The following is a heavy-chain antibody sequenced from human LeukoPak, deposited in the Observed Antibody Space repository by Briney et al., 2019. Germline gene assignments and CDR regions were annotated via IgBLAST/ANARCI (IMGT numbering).Heavy chain of an antibody. Sequence: SETLSLTCTVSGGSINYYYWMWIRQPPGKGLEWIGYIYYSGGTHYNPSLKSRVTMLVDTSKNQFSLKLTAVTAADTAVYYCARDTFLWFGEFINWGQGTLVTVSS. CDR1: GGSINYYY. CDR3: ARDTFLWFGEFIN. V-gene: IGHV4-59*01. J-gene: IGHJ4*02. D-gene: IGHD3-10*01. CDR2: IYYSGGT.